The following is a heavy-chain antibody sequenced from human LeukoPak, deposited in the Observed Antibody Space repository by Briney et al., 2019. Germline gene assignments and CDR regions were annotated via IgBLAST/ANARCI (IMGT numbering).Heavy chain of an antibody. CDR1: GFTFSNHA. Sequence: GGSLRLSCAASGFTFSNHAMNWVRQAPGQGLEWVSSIDGRSTDIHYAGSVKGRFTISRDNAKNSLYLQMHSLRAEDTDVYYCAGRGYYDSSGYDYWGQGTLVTVSS. CDR2: IDGRSTDI. V-gene: IGHV3-21*01. D-gene: IGHD3-22*01. J-gene: IGHJ4*02. CDR3: AGRGYYDSSGYDY.